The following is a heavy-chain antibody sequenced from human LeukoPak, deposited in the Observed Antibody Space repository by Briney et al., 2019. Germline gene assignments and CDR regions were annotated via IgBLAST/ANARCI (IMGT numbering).Heavy chain of an antibody. V-gene: IGHV4-4*08. D-gene: IGHD6-19*01. CDR1: GGSISSFY. CDR3: ARLSYNSGWPFYWYIGL. Sequence: PSETLSLTCTVSGGSISSFYWTWIRQPPGKGLEYIGYIHSGGSTDYNPSLKGRVTISADTSKNQFFLRLSSVTAADTAVYYCARLSYNSGWPFYWYIGLWGRGTLVTVSS. J-gene: IGHJ2*01. CDR2: IHSGGST.